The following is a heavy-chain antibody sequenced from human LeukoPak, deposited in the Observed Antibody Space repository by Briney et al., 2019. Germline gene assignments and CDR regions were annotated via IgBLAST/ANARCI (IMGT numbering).Heavy chain of an antibody. CDR2: ISAYNGNT. V-gene: IGHV1-18*01. J-gene: IGHJ4*02. Sequence: ASVKVSCKASGYTFTSYGITWVRQAPGQGLEWMGWISAYNGNTNYAQKLQGRVTMTTDTSTSTAYMELRSLRSDDTAVYYCATGRITIFGVVIPPIDYWGQGTLVTVSS. D-gene: IGHD3-3*01. CDR3: ATGRITIFGVVIPPIDY. CDR1: GYTFTSYG.